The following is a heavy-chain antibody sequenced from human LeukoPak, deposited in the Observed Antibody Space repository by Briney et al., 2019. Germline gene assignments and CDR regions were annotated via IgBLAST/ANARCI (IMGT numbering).Heavy chain of an antibody. D-gene: IGHD3-16*01. CDR1: EYTFTSYD. V-gene: IGHV1-8*01. Sequence: ASVKASCKASEYTFTSYDINWVRQATGQGLEWMGWMNPNSGNTGYAQKFQGRVTMTRNTSISTAYMELSSLRSEDTAVYYCARGSFTGTYYYYYMDVWGKGTTVTISS. CDR3: ARGSFTGTYYYYYMDV. CDR2: MNPNSGNT. J-gene: IGHJ6*03.